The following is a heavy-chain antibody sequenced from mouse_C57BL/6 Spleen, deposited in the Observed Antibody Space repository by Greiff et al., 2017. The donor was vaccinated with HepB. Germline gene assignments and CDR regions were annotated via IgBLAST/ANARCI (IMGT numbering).Heavy chain of an antibody. CDR3: ARSHYSNYPFDY. Sequence: VQLKESGPVLVKPGASVKMSCKASGYTFTDYYMNWVKQSHGKSLEWIGVINPYNGGTSYNQKFKGKATLTVDKSSSTAYMELNSLTSEDSAVYYCARSHYSNYPFDYWGQGTTLTVSS. CDR1: GYTFTDYY. CDR2: INPYNGGT. D-gene: IGHD2-5*01. V-gene: IGHV1-19*01. J-gene: IGHJ2*01.